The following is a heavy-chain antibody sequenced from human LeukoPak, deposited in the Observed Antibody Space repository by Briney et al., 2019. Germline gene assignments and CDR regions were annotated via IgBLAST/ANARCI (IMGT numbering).Heavy chain of an antibody. Sequence: GGSLRLSCAASGFTFTSYSMNWVRQAPGKGLEWVSTISGGGGSTYYADSVKGRFTISRDNSKNTLYLQVNSLRAEDTAVYYCAKDQASSSSWYNWFDPWGQGTLVTVSS. D-gene: IGHD6-13*01. CDR3: AKDQASSSSWYNWFDP. V-gene: IGHV3-23*01. J-gene: IGHJ5*02. CDR1: GFTFTSYS. CDR2: ISGGGGST.